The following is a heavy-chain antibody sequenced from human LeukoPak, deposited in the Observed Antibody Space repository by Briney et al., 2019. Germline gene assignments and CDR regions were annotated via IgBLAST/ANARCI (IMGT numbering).Heavy chain of an antibody. CDR1: GFTFSSYE. D-gene: IGHD2-15*01. CDR3: ARERWSGYYYYGMDV. V-gene: IGHV3-48*03. CDR2: ISSSGSTI. J-gene: IGHJ6*02. Sequence: PGGSLRLSCAASGFTFSSYEMTWVRQAPGKGLEWVSYISSSGSTIYYADSVKGRFTISRDNAKNSLYLQMNSLRAEDTAVYYCARERWSGYYYYGMDVWGQGTTVTVSS.